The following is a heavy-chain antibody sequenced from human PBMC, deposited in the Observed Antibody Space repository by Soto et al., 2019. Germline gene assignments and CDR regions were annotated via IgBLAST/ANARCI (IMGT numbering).Heavy chain of an antibody. J-gene: IGHJ4*02. Sequence: ETLSLTCTVSGGSIGGYYWSWIRQSPGKGLEWIGYIYYGGSTNHNPSLNSRVTMSVDTSKNQFSLRLRSVTAADTAVYYCARSGNSNGLVFDYWGQGTLVTVSS. V-gene: IGHV4-59*01. CDR3: ARSGNSNGLVFDY. CDR1: GGSIGGYY. D-gene: IGHD5-18*01. CDR2: IYYGGST.